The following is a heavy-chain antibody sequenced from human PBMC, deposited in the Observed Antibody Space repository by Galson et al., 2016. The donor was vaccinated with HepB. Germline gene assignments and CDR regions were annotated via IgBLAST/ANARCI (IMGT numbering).Heavy chain of an antibody. J-gene: IGHJ1*01. Sequence: SETLSLTCAVSSGSISTINWWNWVRQPPGKGLEWIGEIYHSGITNYNPSLKSRVTISVDKSKNQLSLNLSSVTAADTAVYYCARDFGNSPGYFQNWGQGTLVIVSS. CDR1: SGSISTINW. V-gene: IGHV4-4*02. CDR2: IYHSGIT. D-gene: IGHD3-3*01. CDR3: ARDFGNSPGYFQN.